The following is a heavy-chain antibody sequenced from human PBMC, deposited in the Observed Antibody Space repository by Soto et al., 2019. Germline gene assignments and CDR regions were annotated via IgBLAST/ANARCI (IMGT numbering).Heavy chain of an antibody. Sequence: QVQLVESGGGVVQTGKSLRLSCAASGFTFSNHGMHWVRQAPGKGLEWVAVIWYDGSNKYYADSVKGRFTISRDNSKNTLYLQMNSLRAEDTAVYYCARAWTGADHIHDYWGQGTLVTVSS. V-gene: IGHV3-33*01. D-gene: IGHD3-3*01. CDR3: ARAWTGADHIHDY. CDR2: IWYDGSNK. CDR1: GFTFSNHG. J-gene: IGHJ4*02.